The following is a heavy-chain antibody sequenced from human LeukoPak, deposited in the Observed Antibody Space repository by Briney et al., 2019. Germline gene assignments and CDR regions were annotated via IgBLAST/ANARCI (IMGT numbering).Heavy chain of an antibody. Sequence: ASVKVSCKASGYTFTSYDINCVRQATGQGLEWMGWMNPNSGNTGYAQKFQGRVTMTRNTSISTAYMELSSLRSENPAVYYCARVAVGASFDYWGQGTLVTVSS. CDR1: GYTFTSYD. CDR2: MNPNSGNT. CDR3: ARVAVGASFDY. V-gene: IGHV1-8*01. J-gene: IGHJ4*02. D-gene: IGHD1-26*01.